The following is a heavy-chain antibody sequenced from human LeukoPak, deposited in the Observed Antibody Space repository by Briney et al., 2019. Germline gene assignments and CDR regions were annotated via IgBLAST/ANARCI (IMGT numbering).Heavy chain of an antibody. J-gene: IGHJ4*02. CDR2: IYTSGST. V-gene: IGHV3-66*01. D-gene: IGHD6-19*01. CDR3: ARDRDSSVWLFYY. Sequence: AGGSLRLSCAASGFTVSSNYMSWVRQAPGKGLEWVSVIYTSGSTYYADSVKGRFTISRDNSQNTLYLQMNSLRAEDTAVYYCARDRDSSVWLFYYWGQGTLVTVSS. CDR1: GFTVSSNY.